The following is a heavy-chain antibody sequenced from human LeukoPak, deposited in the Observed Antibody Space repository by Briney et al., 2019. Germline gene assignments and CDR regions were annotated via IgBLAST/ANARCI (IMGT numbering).Heavy chain of an antibody. V-gene: IGHV1-18*01. J-gene: IGHJ5*02. CDR1: GYTFTSYG. D-gene: IGHD5-18*01. CDR2: ISAYNGNT. CDR3: AREDTAMDLGNWFDP. Sequence: ASVKVSCKASGYTFTSYGISWVRQAPGQGLEWMGWISAYNGNTNYAQKLQGRVTMTTDTSTSTAYMELRSLRSEDTAVYYCAREDTAMDLGNWFDPWGQGTLVTVSS.